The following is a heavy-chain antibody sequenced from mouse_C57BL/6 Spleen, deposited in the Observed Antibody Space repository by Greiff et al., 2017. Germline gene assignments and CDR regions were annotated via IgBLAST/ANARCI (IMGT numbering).Heavy chain of an antibody. D-gene: IGHD2-1*01. J-gene: IGHJ4*01. CDR1: GFTFSSYG. CDR3: AKLLGNPYNAKDY. V-gene: IGHV5-6*01. Sequence: EVQLVESGGDLVKPGGSLKLSCAASGFTFSSYGMSWVRQTPDKRLEWVATISSGGSYTYYPDSVKGRFTISRDNAKDTLYLQMSSLKSEDTAMYYCAKLLGNPYNAKDYWGQGTSVTVSS. CDR2: ISSGGSYT.